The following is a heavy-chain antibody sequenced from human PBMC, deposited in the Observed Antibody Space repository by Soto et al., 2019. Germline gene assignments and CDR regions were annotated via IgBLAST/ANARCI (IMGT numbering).Heavy chain of an antibody. V-gene: IGHV3-23*01. CDR1: GFTFSSFA. Sequence: PGGSLRLSCAASGFTFSSFAMSWVRQAPGQGLEWGSVISDSGDISYYADSVKGRFTISRDNSKNTVYVQMNSLRVEDTALYYCAKGTIPAAITSCFDPWGQGTLVTVSS. J-gene: IGHJ5*02. CDR3: AKGTIPAAITSCFDP. CDR2: ISDSGDIS. D-gene: IGHD2-2*02.